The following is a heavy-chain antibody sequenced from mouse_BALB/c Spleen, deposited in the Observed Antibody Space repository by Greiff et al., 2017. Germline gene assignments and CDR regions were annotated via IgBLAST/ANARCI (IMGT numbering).Heavy chain of an antibody. J-gene: IGHJ3*01. V-gene: IGHV1-4*02. Sequence: QVQLQQSAAELARPGASVKMSCKASGYTFTSYTMHWVKQRPGQGLEWIGSINPSSGYTEYNQKFKDKTTLTADKSSSTAYMQLSSLTSEDSAVYYCARSKAGSYWGQGTLVTVSA. CDR1: GYTFTSYT. CDR2: INPSSGYT. CDR3: ARSKAGSY.